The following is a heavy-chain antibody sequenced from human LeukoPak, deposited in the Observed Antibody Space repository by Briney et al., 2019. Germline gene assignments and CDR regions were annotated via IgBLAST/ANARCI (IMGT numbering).Heavy chain of an antibody. Sequence: PGGSLRVPCVASDFNFRSNWMDWVRQAPGKGLEWVANIKGEGSEKNYVHSVKGRFSISRDNAKNSLYLEMNSLRAEDTGVYYCAKEGDCNLDYWGQGALL. CDR2: IKGEGSEK. CDR3: AKEGDCNLDY. CDR1: DFNFRSNW. J-gene: IGHJ4*02. D-gene: IGHD1-14*01. V-gene: IGHV3-7*04.